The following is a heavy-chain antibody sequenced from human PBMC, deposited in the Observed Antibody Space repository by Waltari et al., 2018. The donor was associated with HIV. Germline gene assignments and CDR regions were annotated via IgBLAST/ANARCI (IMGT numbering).Heavy chain of an antibody. D-gene: IGHD3-16*02. CDR2: IYYSGST. V-gene: IGHV4-39*01. CDR1: GGSISSSSYY. J-gene: IGHJ4*02. CDR3: ASYLTFGGVIVR. Sequence: QLQLQESGPGLVKPSETLSLTCTVSGGSISSSSYYWGWIRQPPGKGLEWIGSIYYSGSTYDNPSLKSRVTISVDTSKNQFSLKLSSVTAADTAVYYCASYLTFGGVIVRWGQGTLVTVSS.